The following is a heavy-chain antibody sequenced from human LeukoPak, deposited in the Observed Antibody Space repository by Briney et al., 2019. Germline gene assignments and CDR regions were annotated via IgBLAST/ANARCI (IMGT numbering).Heavy chain of an antibody. J-gene: IGHJ4*02. CDR1: GFTFSSYA. Sequence: GGSLRLSCAASGFTFSSYAMSWVRQAPGKGLGWVSAISGSGGSTYYADSVKGRFTISRDNSKNALYLQMNSLRAEDTAVYYCAKLVYYYDSTGYYYFDYWGQGTLVTVSS. CDR3: AKLVYYYDSTGYYYFDY. CDR2: ISGSGGST. V-gene: IGHV3-23*01. D-gene: IGHD3-22*01.